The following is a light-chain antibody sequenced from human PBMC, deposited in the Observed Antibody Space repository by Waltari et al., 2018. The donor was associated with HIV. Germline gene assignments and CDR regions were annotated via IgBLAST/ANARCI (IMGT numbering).Light chain of an antibody. V-gene: IGLV2-14*01. CDR2: EVS. J-gene: IGLJ2*01. CDR1: TSDMSSLNF. Sequence: HSVLTQPASVSASPGQSITISCSVPTSDMSSLNFVSWYQQSSGRAPKLIIFEVSSRTSGISDRFSASKSGNTASLTITGLQSDDEAIYYCSSYTRQISVAFGGGTRVTV. CDR3: SSYTRQISVA.